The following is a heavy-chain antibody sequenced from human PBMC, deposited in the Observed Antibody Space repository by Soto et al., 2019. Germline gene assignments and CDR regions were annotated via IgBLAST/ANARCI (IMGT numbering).Heavy chain of an antibody. CDR1: GGSISSYY. D-gene: IGHD3-3*01. V-gene: IGHV4-59*01. CDR2: IYYSGST. J-gene: IGHJ5*02. Sequence: PSETLSLTCTVSGGSISSYYWSWIRQPPGKGLEWIGYIYYSGSTNYNPSLKSRVTISVDTSKNQFSLKLSSVTAADTAVYYCARMIRFLEWLPKIYPWGQGTLVTVS. CDR3: ARMIRFLEWLPKIYP.